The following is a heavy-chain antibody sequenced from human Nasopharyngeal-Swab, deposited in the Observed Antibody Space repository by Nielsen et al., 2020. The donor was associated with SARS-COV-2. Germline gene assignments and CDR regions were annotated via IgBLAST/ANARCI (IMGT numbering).Heavy chain of an antibody. D-gene: IGHD2-15*01. Sequence: GSLRLSCTVSGGSIRSYYWSWIRQPPGKGLEWIGYIYYSGSTNYNPSLKSRVTISEDTSENQFSLRLSSVTAADTAVYYCARVSGHCSGDSCYGNFYYYGMDVWGQGTTVTVSS. J-gene: IGHJ6*02. CDR3: ARVSGHCSGDSCYGNFYYYGMDV. CDR2: IYYSGST. V-gene: IGHV4-59*01. CDR1: GGSIRSYY.